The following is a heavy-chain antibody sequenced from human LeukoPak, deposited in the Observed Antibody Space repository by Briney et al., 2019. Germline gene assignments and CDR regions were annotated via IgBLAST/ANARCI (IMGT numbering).Heavy chain of an antibody. CDR2: INHSGST. CDR3: ARQTRGYSGYEPYYYYYMDV. Sequence: SETLSLTCAVYGESFSAYYWSWIRQPPGKGLEWIGEINHSGSTNYNPSLKSRVTISVDTSKNQFSLKLSSVTAADTAAYYCARQTRGYSGYEPYYYYYMDVWGKGTTVTVSS. J-gene: IGHJ6*03. CDR1: GESFSAYY. V-gene: IGHV4-34*01. D-gene: IGHD5-12*01.